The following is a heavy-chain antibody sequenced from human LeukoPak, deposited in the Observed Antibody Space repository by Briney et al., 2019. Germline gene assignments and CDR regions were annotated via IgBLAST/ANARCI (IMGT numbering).Heavy chain of an antibody. CDR2: ISSGGTYE. J-gene: IGHJ4*02. V-gene: IGHV3-30*07. CDR1: GFTFSNYA. CDR3: ARDEAYDY. Sequence: GGSLRLSCAASGFTFSNYAMHWVRQAPGKGLEWVSLISSGGTYEYYADSVKGRFTISRDNSKNTLYLQMNSLRAEDTAVYYCARDEAYDYWGQGTLVTVSS.